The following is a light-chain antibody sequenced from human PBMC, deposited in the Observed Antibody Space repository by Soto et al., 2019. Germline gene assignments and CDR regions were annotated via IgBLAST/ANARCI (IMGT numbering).Light chain of an antibody. CDR3: QQYNDWPLT. CDR1: QSVSSN. V-gene: IGKV3-15*01. CDR2: GAS. Sequence: EKVMTQSPATLSVSPGERATLSCRASQSVSSNLAWYQQKPGQAPRLLIYGASTRATGIPARFSGSGSGTDFTLTISSLQSEDFAVYYCQQYNDWPLTFGGGTKVGIK. J-gene: IGKJ4*01.